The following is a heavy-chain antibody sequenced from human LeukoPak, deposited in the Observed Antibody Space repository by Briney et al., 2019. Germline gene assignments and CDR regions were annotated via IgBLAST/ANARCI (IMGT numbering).Heavy chain of an antibody. CDR3: ARQCSSTSCYGYYGMDV. D-gene: IGHD2-2*01. V-gene: IGHV4-30-4*01. Sequence: PSQTLSLTCTVSGGSLSSGDYYWSWLRQPPGTGLEWIGYIYYSGSTYYNPSLKSRVTISVDTSKNQFSLKLSSVTAADTAVYYCARQCSSTSCYGYYGMDVWGQGTTVTVSS. J-gene: IGHJ6*02. CDR1: GGSLSSGDYY. CDR2: IYYSGST.